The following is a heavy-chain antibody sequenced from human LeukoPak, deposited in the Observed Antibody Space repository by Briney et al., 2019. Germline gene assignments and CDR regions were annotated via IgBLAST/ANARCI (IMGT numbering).Heavy chain of an antibody. Sequence: PSETLSLTCTVSGGSISSNSHYWGWIRQPPGRGLEWIGSIYYSGSTYYNPSLKSRVTISVDTSKNQFSLKLSSVSAADTAVYHCARHIVVVSTPADWFDPWGQGTLVTVSS. J-gene: IGHJ5*02. CDR3: ARHIVVVSTPADWFDP. D-gene: IGHD2-21*01. V-gene: IGHV4-39*01. CDR2: IYYSGST. CDR1: GGSISSNSHY.